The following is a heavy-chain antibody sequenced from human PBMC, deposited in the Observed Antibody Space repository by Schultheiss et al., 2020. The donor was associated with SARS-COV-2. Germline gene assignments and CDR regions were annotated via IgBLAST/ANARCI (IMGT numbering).Heavy chain of an antibody. D-gene: IGHD5-18*01. J-gene: IGHJ4*02. CDR2: ISSSSSYI. V-gene: IGHV3-21*01. CDR1: GFTFSSYA. CDR3: ARGYSYGYFDY. Sequence: GGSLRLSCAASGFTFSSYAMSWVRQAPGKGLEWVSSISSSSSYIYYADSVKGRFTISRDNAKNSLYLQMNSLRAEDTAVYYCARGYSYGYFDYWGQGTLVTVSS.